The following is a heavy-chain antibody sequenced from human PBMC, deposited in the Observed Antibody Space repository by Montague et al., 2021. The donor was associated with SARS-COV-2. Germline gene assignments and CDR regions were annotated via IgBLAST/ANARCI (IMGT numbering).Heavy chain of an antibody. CDR1: GDSISYFY. J-gene: IGHJ4*02. Sequence: SETLSLTCTVSGDSISYFYWSWIRQPAGKGLEWIGRVSASGSTNYNPSHNSRVTMSVDTSKKQFSPRLSPVTAADTAVYYCARDVVAAPGTFDYWGQGTLVTVSS. D-gene: IGHD6-13*01. CDR3: ARDVVAAPGTFDY. CDR2: VSASGST. V-gene: IGHV4-4*07.